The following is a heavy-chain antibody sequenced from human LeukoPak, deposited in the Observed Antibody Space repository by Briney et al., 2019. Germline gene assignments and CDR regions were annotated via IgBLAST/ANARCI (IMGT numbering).Heavy chain of an antibody. V-gene: IGHV4-59*08. D-gene: IGHD4-17*01. CDR2: IYYSGST. Sequence: SETLSLTCAVYGGSFSGYYWSWIRQPPGKGLEWIGYIYYSGSTNYNPSLKSRVTISVDTSKNQFSLKLSSVTAADTAVYYCATGDYSRYYFDYWGQGTLVTVSS. CDR3: ATGDYSRYYFDY. CDR1: GGSFSGYY. J-gene: IGHJ4*02.